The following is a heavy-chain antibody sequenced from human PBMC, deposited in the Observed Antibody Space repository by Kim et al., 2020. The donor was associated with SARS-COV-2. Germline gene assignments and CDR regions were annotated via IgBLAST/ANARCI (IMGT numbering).Heavy chain of an antibody. J-gene: IGHJ4*02. V-gene: IGHV3-21*01. D-gene: IGHD3-10*01. Sequence: AEPVKGRFTISRDNAKNSLYLQMNSLGAEDTAVYYCASRITMVRGVPPDYWGQGTLVTVSS. CDR3: ASRITMVRGVPPDY.